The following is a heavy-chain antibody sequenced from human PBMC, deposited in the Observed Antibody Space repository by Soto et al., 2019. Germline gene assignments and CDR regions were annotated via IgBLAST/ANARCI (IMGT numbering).Heavy chain of an antibody. Sequence: QVQLVESGGGVVQPGRSLRLSCAASGFTFSSYGMHWVRQAPGKGLEWVAVISYDGSNKYYADSVKGRFTISRDNSKNTLYPQRNSLRAEDTAVYYCAKEHGDDTLSTHFDYWGQGTLVTVSS. D-gene: IGHD3-9*01. V-gene: IGHV3-30*18. J-gene: IGHJ4*02. CDR2: ISYDGSNK. CDR3: AKEHGDDTLSTHFDY. CDR1: GFTFSSYG.